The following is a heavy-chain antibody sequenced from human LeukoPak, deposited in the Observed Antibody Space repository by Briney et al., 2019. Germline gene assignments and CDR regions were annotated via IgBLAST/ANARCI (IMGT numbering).Heavy chain of an antibody. CDR2: IIPIFGTA. CDR3: ARILPGSWYEYFHH. CDR1: GGTFSNYA. D-gene: IGHD2-15*01. Sequence: SVKVSCKASGGTFSNYAISWVRQAPGQGLEWMGAIIPIFGTANYAQKFQGRVTITADESTSTAYMELSSLRSEDTAVYYCARILPGSWYEYFHHWGQGTLVTVSS. V-gene: IGHV1-69*13. J-gene: IGHJ1*01.